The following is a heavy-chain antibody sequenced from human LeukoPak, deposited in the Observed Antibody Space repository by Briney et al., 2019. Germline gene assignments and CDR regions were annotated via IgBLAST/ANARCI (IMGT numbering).Heavy chain of an antibody. V-gene: IGHV1-2*02. D-gene: IGHD1-26*01. J-gene: IGHJ3*02. CDR1: GYSFTAYY. CDR3: ARGDGTIDAFDI. Sequence: ASVKVSCRASGYSFTAYYMFWVRQAPGQGLEWMGWINPNSGVTNYAQKFQGRVTMTRDTSIRTAYMELSRLSSDDTAVYYCARGDGTIDAFDIWGQGTMVTVSS. CDR2: INPNSGVT.